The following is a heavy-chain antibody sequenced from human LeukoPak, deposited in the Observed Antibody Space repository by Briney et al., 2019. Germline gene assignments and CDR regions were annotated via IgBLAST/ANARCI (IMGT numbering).Heavy chain of an antibody. Sequence: GGSLRLSCVASGFTFGSYAMSWVRQAPGKGLEWVSSIGGSDGRTYYAESVKGRFTISRDNSKNTLYLQMNSLRVEDTAVYFCADPPNADYWGQGTLVTVSS. V-gene: IGHV3-23*01. D-gene: IGHD4/OR15-4a*01. CDR1: GFTFGSYA. CDR3: ADPPNADY. CDR2: IGGSDGRT. J-gene: IGHJ4*02.